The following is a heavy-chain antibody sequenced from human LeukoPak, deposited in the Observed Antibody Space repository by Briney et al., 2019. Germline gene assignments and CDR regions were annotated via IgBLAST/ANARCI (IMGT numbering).Heavy chain of an antibody. CDR1: GFTFSSYA. CDR2: ISYDGSNK. V-gene: IGHV3-30*04. D-gene: IGHD3-10*01. CDR3: ARSQGVRGVLTRRGYFDY. Sequence: GGSLRLSWAASGFTFSSYAMHWVRQAPGKGLEWVAVISYDGSNKYYADSVKGRFTISRDNSKNTLYLQMNSLRAEDTAVYYCARSQGVRGVLTRRGYFDYWGQGTLVTVSS. J-gene: IGHJ4*02.